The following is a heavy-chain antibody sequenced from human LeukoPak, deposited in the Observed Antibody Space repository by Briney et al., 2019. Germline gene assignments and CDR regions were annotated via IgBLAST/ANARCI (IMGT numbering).Heavy chain of an antibody. Sequence: HWASVKVSCKASGYTFTSYGISWVRQAPGQGLEWMGWISAYNGNTNYAQKLQDRVTMPTDTSTSTAYMELRSLRSDDTAVYYCASGDPMGATDYWGQGTLVTVP. CDR3: ASGDPMGATDY. V-gene: IGHV1-18*01. J-gene: IGHJ4*02. CDR2: ISAYNGNT. CDR1: GYTFTSYG. D-gene: IGHD1-26*01.